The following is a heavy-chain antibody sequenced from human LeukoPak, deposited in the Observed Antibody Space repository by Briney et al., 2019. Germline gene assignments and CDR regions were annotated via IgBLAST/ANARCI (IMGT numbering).Heavy chain of an antibody. CDR3: AREEAAAGHFDY. CDR2: INHSGST. CDR1: GGSFSGYY. D-gene: IGHD6-13*01. Sequence: SETLSLTCAVYGGSFSGYYWSWIRQPPGKGLEWIGEINHSGSTNYNPSLKSRVTISVDTSKHQFSLTLSSVTAADTAVYYCAREEAAAGHFDYWGQGTLVTDSS. J-gene: IGHJ4*02. V-gene: IGHV4-34*01.